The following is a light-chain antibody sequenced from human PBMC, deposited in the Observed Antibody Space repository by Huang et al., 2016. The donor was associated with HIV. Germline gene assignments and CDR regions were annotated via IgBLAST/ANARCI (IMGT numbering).Light chain of an antibody. CDR2: DAS. V-gene: IGKV1-33*01. CDR3: QQYDNLHLS. Sequence: DIQTTQSPSSLSASVGDRVTITCQASQDITNHLNWYQQKPGKAPKLLIYDASTLETGVPSRFSGSRSGTDFTFTIASLQPEDVATYYCQQYDNLHLSFGGGTKVEIK. CDR1: QDITNH. J-gene: IGKJ4*01.